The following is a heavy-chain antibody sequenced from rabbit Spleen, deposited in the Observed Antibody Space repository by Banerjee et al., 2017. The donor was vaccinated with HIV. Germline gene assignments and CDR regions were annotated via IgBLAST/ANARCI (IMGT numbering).Heavy chain of an antibody. CDR1: GFTLSSYW. CDR2: IGAGSTGST. CDR3: ARGSSNNGDDHSL. J-gene: IGHJ4*01. Sequence: QEQLVESGGDLVKPEGSLTLTCKASGFTLSSYWMCWVRQAPGKGLEWIGCIGAGSTGSTYYTSWAKGQFTISKNSNTVFLQMTSLTAADTATYFCARGSSNNGDDHSLWGQGTLVPVS. V-gene: IGHV1S45*01. D-gene: IGHD1-1*01.